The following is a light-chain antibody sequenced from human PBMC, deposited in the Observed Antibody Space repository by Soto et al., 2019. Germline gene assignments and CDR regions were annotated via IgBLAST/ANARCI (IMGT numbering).Light chain of an antibody. V-gene: IGLV2-23*02. CDR1: SSDVGSYNF. CDR2: EVT. J-gene: IGLJ3*02. Sequence: QSVLSQAASVSGSPGQSITISCTGTSSDVGSYNFVSWYQQHPGKAPKLLIYEVTKRPSGVSNRFSGSKSGNTASLTISGLQAEDEAGYYCCSYAGLSTFWVFGGGTQLTVL. CDR3: CSYAGLSTFWV.